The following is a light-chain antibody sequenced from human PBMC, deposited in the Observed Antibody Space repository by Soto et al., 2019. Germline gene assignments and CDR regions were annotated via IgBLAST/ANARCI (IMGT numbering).Light chain of an antibody. J-gene: IGLJ2*01. V-gene: IGLV3-25*03. CDR3: PSADSSGTPYVV. CDR1: ALPKQY. Sequence: SYELTQPPSVSVSPGQTARITCSGDALPKQYAYWYQQKPGQAPVLVIYKDSERPSGIPERFSGSSSGTTVTLTISGVQAEDEADYYCPSADSSGTPYVVFGGGTKLTVL. CDR2: KDS.